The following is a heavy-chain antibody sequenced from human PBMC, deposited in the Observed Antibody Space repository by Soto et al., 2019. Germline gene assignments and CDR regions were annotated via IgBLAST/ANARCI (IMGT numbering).Heavy chain of an antibody. Sequence: QVQLQESGPGLVKPSQTLSLTCTVSGGSISSGGYYWSWIRQHPGKGLEWIGYIYYSGSTYYNPSLKSRVTISVDTSKNQFPLKLGSVTAADTAVYYWARERHRQVRGVFIPPPADIWGQGTMVTVSS. D-gene: IGHD3-10*01. V-gene: IGHV4-31*03. J-gene: IGHJ3*02. CDR3: ARERHRQVRGVFIPPPADI. CDR2: IYYSGST. CDR1: GGSISSGGYY.